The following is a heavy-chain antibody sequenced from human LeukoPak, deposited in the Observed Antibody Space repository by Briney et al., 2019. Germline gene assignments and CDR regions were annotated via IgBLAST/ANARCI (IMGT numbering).Heavy chain of an antibody. V-gene: IGHV3-48*01. D-gene: IGHD3-16*01. Sequence: GGSLGLSCAASGFTFSTYSMNWVRQAPGKGLEWISHITHGSSRVFYADSVEGRFTVSRDDAKNSLYLQMNSLRVEDTAVYYCARDNGNSYAMDSWGQGTLVTVSS. CDR3: ARDNGNSYAMDS. CDR1: GFTFSTYS. J-gene: IGHJ4*02. CDR2: ITHGSSRV.